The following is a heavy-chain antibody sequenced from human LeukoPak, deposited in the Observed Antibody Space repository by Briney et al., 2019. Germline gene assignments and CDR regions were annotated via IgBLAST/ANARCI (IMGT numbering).Heavy chain of an antibody. CDR3: ARDPVDCTNGVCYNYFDY. CDR2: INAGNGNT. V-gene: IGHV1-3*01. CDR1: GYTFTSYA. J-gene: IGHJ4*02. Sequence: ASVKVSCKASGYTFTSYAMHWVRQAPGQRLEWMGWINAGNGNTKYSQKFQGRVTITRDTSASTAYMELSSLRSEDTAVYYCARDPVDCTNGVCYNYFDYWGQGTLVTVSS. D-gene: IGHD2-8*01.